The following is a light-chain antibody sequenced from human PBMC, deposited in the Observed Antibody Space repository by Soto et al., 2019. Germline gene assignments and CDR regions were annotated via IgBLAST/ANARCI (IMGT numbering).Light chain of an antibody. CDR2: DVS. CDR1: SSDIGGYNY. CDR3: SSYTSSSTEV. V-gene: IGLV2-14*03. J-gene: IGLJ2*01. Sequence: QSALTQPASVSGSPGQSITISCTGTSSDIGGYNYVSWYQQHPGKGPKLTIYDVSSRPSGVSHRFSGSKSGDTASLTISGLQAEDEADYYCSSYTSSSTEVFGGGTKLTVL.